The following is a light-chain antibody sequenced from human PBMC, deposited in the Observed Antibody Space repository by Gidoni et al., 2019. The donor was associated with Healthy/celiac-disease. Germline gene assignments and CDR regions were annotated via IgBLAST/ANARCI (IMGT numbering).Light chain of an antibody. Sequence: QSVLTPPPSASGTPGQRVTISCSGSSSNIGSHYVYWYQQLPGTDPKLLIYRNNQRPSVVPDRFSGSKSGTSASLAIIGLRSEDEADYYCAAWDDSLSGSYVFGTGTKVTVL. CDR1: SSNIGSHY. CDR3: AAWDDSLSGSYV. J-gene: IGLJ1*01. V-gene: IGLV1-47*01. CDR2: RNN.